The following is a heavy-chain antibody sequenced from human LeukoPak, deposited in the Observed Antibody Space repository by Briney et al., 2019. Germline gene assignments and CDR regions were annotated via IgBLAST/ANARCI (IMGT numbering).Heavy chain of an antibody. Sequence: PSETLSLTCTVSGGSISSGGYYWSWIRQHPGKGLEWIGYIYYSGSTYYNPSLKSRVTISVDKSMNQFSLKLSSVTAADTAVYYCARKRTTVNYFDYWGLGTLVTVSS. V-gene: IGHV4-31*03. CDR3: ARKRTTVNYFDY. D-gene: IGHD4-11*01. CDR1: GGSISSGGYY. J-gene: IGHJ4*02. CDR2: IYYSGST.